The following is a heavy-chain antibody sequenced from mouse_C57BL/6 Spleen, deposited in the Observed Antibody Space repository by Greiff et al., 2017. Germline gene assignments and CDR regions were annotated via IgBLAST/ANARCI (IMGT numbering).Heavy chain of an antibody. D-gene: IGHD1-1*01. J-gene: IGHJ4*01. V-gene: IGHV1-39*01. CDR3: ARGPTFITTVVAPEAMDY. Sequence: VQLKQSGPELVKPGASVKISCKASGYSFTDYNMNWVKQSNGKSLEWIGVINPNYGTTSYNQKFKGKATLTVDQSSSTAYMQLNSLTSEDSAVYYCARGPTFITTVVAPEAMDYWGQGTSVTVSS. CDR2: INPNYGTT. CDR1: GYSFTDYN.